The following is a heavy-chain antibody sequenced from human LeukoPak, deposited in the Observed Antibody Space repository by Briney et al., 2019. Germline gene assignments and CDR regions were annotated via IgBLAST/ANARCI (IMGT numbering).Heavy chain of an antibody. Sequence: ASLKVSFTGSGYTFTTYDINWVGQGPGQRREWMGWMNPNSGNTGYAQKFQGRVTMTRNTSISTAYMELSSLRSEDTAVYYCARHSRGSWDYWGQGTLVTVSS. CDR1: GYTFTTYD. CDR2: MNPNSGNT. J-gene: IGHJ4*02. CDR3: ARHSRGSWDY. D-gene: IGHD1-26*01. V-gene: IGHV1-8*01.